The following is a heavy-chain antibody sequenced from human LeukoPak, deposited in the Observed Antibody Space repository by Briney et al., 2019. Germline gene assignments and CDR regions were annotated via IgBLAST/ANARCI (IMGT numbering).Heavy chain of an antibody. V-gene: IGHV1-2*06. CDR3: ARDRVWCSSTSCYYYYYGMDV. CDR1: GYTFTGYY. J-gene: IGHJ6*02. CDR2: INPNSGGT. D-gene: IGHD2-2*01. Sequence: GASVKVSCKASGYTFTGYYMHWVRQAPGQGLEWMGRINPNSGGTNYAQKFQGRVTVTRDTSISTAYMELSRLRSDDTAVYYCARDRVWCSSTSCYYYYYGMDVWGQGTTVTVSS.